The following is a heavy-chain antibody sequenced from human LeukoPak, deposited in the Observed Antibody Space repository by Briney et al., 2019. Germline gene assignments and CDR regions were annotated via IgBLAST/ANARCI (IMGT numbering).Heavy chain of an antibody. V-gene: IGHV3-33*06. CDR2: IWSDATEK. Sequence: PGGSLTLFCAASGFTYSHYGMHWVRQATDKGLEWVAVIWSDATEKYYGVAGKGRFTISRDNFRNTLYLQMNSRRVENTAVYYWAKDAQRGFNCSNSLEYWSQGTLVTVSS. J-gene: IGHJ4*02. CDR3: AKDAQRGFNCSNSLEY. D-gene: IGHD4-11*01. CDR1: GFTYSHYG.